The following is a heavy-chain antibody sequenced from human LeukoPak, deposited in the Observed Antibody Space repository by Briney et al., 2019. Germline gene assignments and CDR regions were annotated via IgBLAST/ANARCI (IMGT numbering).Heavy chain of an antibody. J-gene: IGHJ4*02. Sequence: GGSLRLSCAASGFTFSTHWMHWVRQAPGKGLVWVSRINSDGSSTNYADFVKGRFTISRDNAKNTLYLQMNSLRAEDTAMYYCVRVLFSNSGYWGQGTLVTVSS. V-gene: IGHV3-74*01. CDR1: GFTFSTHW. CDR2: INSDGSST. D-gene: IGHD3-10*01. CDR3: VRVLFSNSGY.